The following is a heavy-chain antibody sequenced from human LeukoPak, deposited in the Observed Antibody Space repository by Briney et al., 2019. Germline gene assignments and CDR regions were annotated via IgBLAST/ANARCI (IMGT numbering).Heavy chain of an antibody. CDR2: ISYDGSNK. J-gene: IGHJ5*02. D-gene: IGHD6-13*01. CDR3: ARDLAGTDWFDP. CDR1: GFTFSSYA. V-gene: IGHV3-30*04. Sequence: GWSLRLSCAASGFTFSSYAMHWVRQAPGKGLEWVAVISYDGSNKYYADSVKGRFTISRDNSKNTLYLQMNSLRAEDTAVYYCARDLAGTDWFDPWGQGTLVTVSS.